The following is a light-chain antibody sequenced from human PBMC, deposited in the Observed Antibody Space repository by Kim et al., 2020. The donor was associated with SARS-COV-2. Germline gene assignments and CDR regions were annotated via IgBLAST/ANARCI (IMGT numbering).Light chain of an antibody. Sequence: EIVVTQSPATLSVSPGERATLSCRASQSISSSLAWYQQKPGQAPRLLIYRVSIRATGIPARFSGGGSGTEFTLTINSLSSEDVAVYYCHQYKDWPHRFGGGTKVDIK. CDR2: RVS. CDR3: HQYKDWPHR. J-gene: IGKJ4*01. V-gene: IGKV3-15*01. CDR1: QSISSS.